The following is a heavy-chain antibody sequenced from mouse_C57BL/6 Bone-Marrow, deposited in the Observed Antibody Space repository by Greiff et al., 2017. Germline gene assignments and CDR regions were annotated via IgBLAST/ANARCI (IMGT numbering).Heavy chain of an antibody. J-gene: IGHJ4*01. Sequence: EVKLMESGPELVKPGASVKMSCKASGYTFTDYNMHWVKQSHGKSLEWIGYINPNNGGTSYNQKFKGKATLTVNKSSSTAYMELRSLTSEDSAVYYCARGGLRRGGYAMDYWGQGTSVTVSS. CDR1: GYTFTDYN. CDR3: ARGGLRRGGYAMDY. CDR2: INPNNGGT. D-gene: IGHD2-4*01. V-gene: IGHV1-22*01.